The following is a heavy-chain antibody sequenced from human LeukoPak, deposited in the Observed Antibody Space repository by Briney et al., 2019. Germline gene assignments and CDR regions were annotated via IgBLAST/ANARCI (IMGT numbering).Heavy chain of an antibody. CDR3: ARGPVYDFWSGYPPFDY. V-gene: IGHV1-18*01. CDR2: ISAYNGNT. D-gene: IGHD3-3*01. CDR1: SYTFTSYG. Sequence: ASVKVSCKASSYTFTSYGISWVRQAPGQGLEWMGWISAYNGNTNYAQKLQGRVTMTTDTSTSTAYMELRSLRSDDTAVYYCARGPVYDFWSGYPPFDYWGQGTLVTVSS. J-gene: IGHJ4*02.